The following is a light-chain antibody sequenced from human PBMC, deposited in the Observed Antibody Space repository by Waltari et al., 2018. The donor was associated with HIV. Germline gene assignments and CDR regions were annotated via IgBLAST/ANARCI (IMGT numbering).Light chain of an antibody. CDR2: EVT. CDR1: SSDINYDNY. V-gene: IGLV2-14*01. Sequence: QSALPQPASVSGSPGQSITISCTGTSSDINYDNYVSWYQHQPGKVPKDIISEVTNRPSGVSSRFSGSKSGNTASLTISGLQAEDEADYFCTSYVSSASPEFGGWTRLTVL. J-gene: IGLJ3*02. CDR3: TSYVSSASPE.